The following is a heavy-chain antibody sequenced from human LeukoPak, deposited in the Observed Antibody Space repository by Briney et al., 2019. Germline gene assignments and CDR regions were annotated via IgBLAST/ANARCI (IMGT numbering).Heavy chain of an antibody. Sequence: SETLSLTCAVYGGSFSGYYWSWIRQPPGKGLEWIGEINHSGGTNYNPSLKSRVTISVDTSKNQFSLKLSSVTAADTAVYYCARGGCITIFGPSGRPHAFDIWGQGTMVTVSS. J-gene: IGHJ3*02. D-gene: IGHD3-3*01. V-gene: IGHV4-34*01. CDR3: ARGGCITIFGPSGRPHAFDI. CDR1: GGSFSGYY. CDR2: INHSGGT.